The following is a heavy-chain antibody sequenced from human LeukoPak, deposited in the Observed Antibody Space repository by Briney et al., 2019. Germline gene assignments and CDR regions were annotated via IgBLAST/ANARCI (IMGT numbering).Heavy chain of an antibody. J-gene: IGHJ4*02. V-gene: IGHV1-2*02. CDR2: INPNSGGT. Sequence: GASVKVSCKAPGYTITGYYMHWVRQAPGQGLEWMGWINPNSGGTNYAQKFQGRVTMTRDTSISTAYMELSRLRSDDTAVYYCARDRGPVDSSSWYIDYWGQGTLVTVSS. CDR3: ARDRGPVDSSSWYIDY. CDR1: GYTITGYY. D-gene: IGHD6-13*01.